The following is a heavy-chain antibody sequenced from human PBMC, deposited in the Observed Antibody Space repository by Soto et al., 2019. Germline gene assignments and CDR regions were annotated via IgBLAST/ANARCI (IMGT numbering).Heavy chain of an antibody. J-gene: IGHJ6*03. CDR3: ARGYCSGGSCLYYYYYYYLDV. CDR1: GGSISSSSYY. Sequence: PSETLSLTCTVSGGSISSSSYYWGWIRQPPGKGLEWIGSIYYSGSTYYNPSLKSRVTISVDTSKNQFSLKLSSVTAADTAVYYCARGYCSGGSCLYYYYYYYLDVWGKGTTVTVSS. D-gene: IGHD2-15*01. V-gene: IGHV4-39*01. CDR2: IYYSGST.